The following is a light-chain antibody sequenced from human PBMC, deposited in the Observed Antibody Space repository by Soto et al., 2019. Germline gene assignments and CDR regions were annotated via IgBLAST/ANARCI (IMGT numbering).Light chain of an antibody. J-gene: IGKJ5*01. CDR3: QQRYNWPPVT. CDR2: DAS. V-gene: IGKV3-11*01. Sequence: EIVLTQSPATLCLSPGERATLSCRASQSISKYLAWYQQKPGQAPRLLIHDASNRATGIPARFSGSGSGTDFTLTISSLESEDFAVYYCQQRYNWPPVTFGQGTRLEV. CDR1: QSISKY.